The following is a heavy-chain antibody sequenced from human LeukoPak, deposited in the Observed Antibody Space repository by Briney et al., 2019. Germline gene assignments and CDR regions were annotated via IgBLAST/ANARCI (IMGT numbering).Heavy chain of an antibody. J-gene: IGHJ4*02. CDR3: AKDRGVMITFGGVIVPGFDY. CDR2: ISGSGGST. CDR1: GFTFSSYA. D-gene: IGHD3-16*02. V-gene: IGHV3-23*01. Sequence: GGSLRLSCAASGFTFSSYAMSWVRQAPGEALEWVSAISGSGGSTYYADSVKGRLTISRGNSKNTLYLQMHSLRAEDTAVYYCAKDRGVMITFGGVIVPGFDYWGQGTLVTVSS.